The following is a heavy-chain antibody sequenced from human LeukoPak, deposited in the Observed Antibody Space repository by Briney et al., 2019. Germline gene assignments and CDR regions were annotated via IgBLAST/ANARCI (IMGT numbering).Heavy chain of an antibody. CDR1: GFTVSSNY. Sequence: GGSLRLSCAASGFTVSSNYMSWVRQAPGKGLEWGSVIYSGGSTYYADSVKGRFTISRHNSKNTLYLQMNSLRAEDTAVYYCASPGDYTYYYGMDVCGQGTTVTVSS. J-gene: IGHJ6*02. V-gene: IGHV3-53*04. CDR2: IYSGGST. CDR3: ASPGDYTYYYGMDV. D-gene: IGHD4-17*01.